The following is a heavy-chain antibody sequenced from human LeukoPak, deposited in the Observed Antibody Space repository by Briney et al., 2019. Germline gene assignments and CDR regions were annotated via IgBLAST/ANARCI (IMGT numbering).Heavy chain of an antibody. Sequence: GGSLRLSCAASGFTFRTYAMHWVRQAPGKGLEWVAVFTYDGSEKYYADSVKGRFTISRDNSKNTLYLQMNSLRAEDTAVYYCAKEDDAFDVWGQGTMVTVSS. J-gene: IGHJ3*01. CDR2: FTYDGSEK. CDR3: AKEDDAFDV. CDR1: GFTFRTYA. V-gene: IGHV3-30*18.